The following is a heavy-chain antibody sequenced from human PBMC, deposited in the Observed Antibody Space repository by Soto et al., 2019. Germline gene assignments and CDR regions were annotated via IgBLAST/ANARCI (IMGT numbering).Heavy chain of an antibody. V-gene: IGHV1-18*01. Sequence: ASVKVSCKASGYTFTSYGISWVRQAPGQGLEWMGWISAYNGNTNYAQKLQGRVTMTTDTSTSTAYMELRSLRSDDTAVYYCATRTRGLRANYYGMDVWGQGTTVTVSS. J-gene: IGHJ6*02. CDR1: GYTFTSYG. CDR2: ISAYNGNT. D-gene: IGHD4-17*01. CDR3: ATRTRGLRANYYGMDV.